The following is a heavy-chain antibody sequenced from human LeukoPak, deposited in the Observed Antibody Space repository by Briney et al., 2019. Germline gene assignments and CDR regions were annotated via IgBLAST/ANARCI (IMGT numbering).Heavy chain of an antibody. CDR1: GGSFSGYY. CDR3: ARESTNYYGSGSSN. J-gene: IGHJ4*02. V-gene: IGHV4-34*01. CDR2: INHSGST. D-gene: IGHD3-10*01. Sequence: SETLSLTCAVYGGSFSGYYWSWIRQPPGKGLEWIGEINHSGSTNYNPSLKSRVTISVDTSKTQFSLKLGSVTAADTAVYYCARESTNYYGSGSSNWGQGTLVTVSS.